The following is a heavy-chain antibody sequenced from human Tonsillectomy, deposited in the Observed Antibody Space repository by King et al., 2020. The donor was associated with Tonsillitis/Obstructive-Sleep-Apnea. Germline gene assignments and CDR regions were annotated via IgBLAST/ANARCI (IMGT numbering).Heavy chain of an antibody. D-gene: IGHD6-6*01. CDR2: FNHSGST. CDR3: ARDYTSSPYYYYYMDV. CDR1: GGSFSGYY. J-gene: IGHJ6*03. V-gene: IGHV4-34*01. Sequence: VQLQQWGAGLLKPSGTLSLTCAVYGGSFSGYYWSWIRQPPGKGLEWIGEFNHSGSTNYNPSLKSRVTISVDTSKNQFSLDLSSVTAADTAVYYCARDYTSSPYYYYYMDVWGKGTTVTVSS.